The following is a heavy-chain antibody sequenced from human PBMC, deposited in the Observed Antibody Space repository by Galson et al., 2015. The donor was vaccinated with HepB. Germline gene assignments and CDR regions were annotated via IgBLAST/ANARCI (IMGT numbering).Heavy chain of an antibody. CDR3: ARHMVSGGDYGGDAFDI. V-gene: IGHV3-20*01. Sequence: SLRLSCAASGFTFDDYGMSWVRQAPGKGLEWVSGINWNGGSTGYADSVKGRFTISRDNAKNSLYLQMNSLRAEDTALYHCARHMVSGGDYGGDAFDIWGQGTMVTVSS. CDR1: GFTFDDYG. D-gene: IGHD4-17*01. CDR2: INWNGGST. J-gene: IGHJ3*02.